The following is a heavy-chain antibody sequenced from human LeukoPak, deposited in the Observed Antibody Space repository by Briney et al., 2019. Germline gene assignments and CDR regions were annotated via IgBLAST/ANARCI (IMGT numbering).Heavy chain of an antibody. Sequence: GGSLRLSCAASGFTFSNAWMSWVRQAPGKGLEWVGRIKSKTDGGTTDYAAPVKGRFTISRDDSKNTLYLQMNSLKTEDTAVYYCTTIPHQLLFLYYFDYWGQGTLVTVSS. CDR1: GFTFSNAW. CDR3: TTIPHQLLFLYYFDY. CDR2: IKSKTDGGTT. J-gene: IGHJ4*02. V-gene: IGHV3-15*01. D-gene: IGHD2-2*01.